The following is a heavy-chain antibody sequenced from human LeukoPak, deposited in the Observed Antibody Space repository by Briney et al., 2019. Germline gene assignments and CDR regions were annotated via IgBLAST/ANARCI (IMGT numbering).Heavy chain of an antibody. D-gene: IGHD6-19*01. V-gene: IGHV4-4*07. CDR3: ARGIRVTPYSSGRGFPDWFDP. J-gene: IGHJ5*02. CDR2: IYTSGST. Sequence: PSETLSLTCTVSGGSISSYYWSWIRQPAGKGLEWIGRIYTSGSTNYNPSLKSRVTISVDTSKNQFSLKLSSVTAADTAVYYCARGIRVTPYSSGRGFPDWFDPWGQGTLVTVSS. CDR1: GGSISSYY.